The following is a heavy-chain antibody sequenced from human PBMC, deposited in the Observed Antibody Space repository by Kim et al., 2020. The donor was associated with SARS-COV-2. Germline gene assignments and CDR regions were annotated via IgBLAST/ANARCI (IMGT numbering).Heavy chain of an antibody. CDR2: VYYTGNT. D-gene: IGHD3-3*01. J-gene: IGHJ4*02. Sequence: SETLSLTCTVSGGSISSSGYYWDWIRQPPGKGLEWIGRVYYTGNTYYNSPLKSRVTISVDTSKNQFSLQLSSVTAADTAVYYCARHFSGNSIRFFGLFQLEYWGQGILVTVTS. V-gene: IGHV4-39*01. CDR1: GGSISSSGYY. CDR3: ARHFSGNSIRFFGLFQLEY.